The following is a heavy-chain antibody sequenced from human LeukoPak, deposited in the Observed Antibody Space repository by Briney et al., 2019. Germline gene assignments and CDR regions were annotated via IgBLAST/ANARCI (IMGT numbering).Heavy chain of an antibody. CDR1: GGSISSSSHY. CDR2: IYYSGSA. Sequence: SETLSLTCTVSGGSISSSSHYWGWIRQPPGKGLEWIGSIYYSGSAYYNPSLKSRVTISLDTSKNQFSLKVNSVTAADTAVYYCAREKGTIFGLGGAFDYWGQGTLVTASS. V-gene: IGHV4-39*07. CDR3: AREKGTIFGLGGAFDY. D-gene: IGHD3-3*01. J-gene: IGHJ4*02.